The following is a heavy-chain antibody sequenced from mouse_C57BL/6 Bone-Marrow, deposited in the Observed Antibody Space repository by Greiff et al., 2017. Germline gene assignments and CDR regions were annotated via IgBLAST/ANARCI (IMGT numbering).Heavy chain of an antibody. CDR1: GFTFSSYA. CDR2: ISDGGSYT. Sequence: EVKVVESGGGLVKPGGSLKLSCAASGFTFSSYAMSWVRQTPEKRLEWVATISDGGSYTYYPDNVKGRFTISRDNAKNNLYLQMSHLKSEDTAMYYCARDLIYYDYWGQGTTLPGSS. V-gene: IGHV5-4*01. J-gene: IGHJ2*01. CDR3: ARDLIYYDY.